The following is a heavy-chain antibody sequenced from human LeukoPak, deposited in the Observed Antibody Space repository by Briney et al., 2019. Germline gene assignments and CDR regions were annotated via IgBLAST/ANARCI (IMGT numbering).Heavy chain of an antibody. CDR2: IYYSGST. CDR1: GGSISSYY. V-gene: IGHV4-59*01. Sequence: SETLSLTCTVSGGSISSYYWSWIRQPPGKGLEWIGYIYYSGSTNYNPSLKSRVTISVDTSKNQFSLKLSSVTAADTAVYYCARVRKEFPGWAFDIWGQGTMVTVSS. J-gene: IGHJ3*02. D-gene: IGHD3-10*01. CDR3: ARVRKEFPGWAFDI.